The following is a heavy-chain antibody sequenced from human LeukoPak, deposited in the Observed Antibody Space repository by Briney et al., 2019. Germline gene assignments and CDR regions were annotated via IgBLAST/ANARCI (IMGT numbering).Heavy chain of an antibody. J-gene: IGHJ4*02. V-gene: IGHV3-9*01. CDR2: ISWNSGSI. Sequence: HPGGSLRLSCAASGFTFDDYAMHWVRQAPGKGLEWVSGISWNSGSIGYADSVKGRFTISRDNAKNSLYLQMNSLRAEDTALYYCAKDILGIVGATMGFDYWGQGTLVTVSS. D-gene: IGHD1-26*01. CDR3: AKDILGIVGATMGFDY. CDR1: GFTFDDYA.